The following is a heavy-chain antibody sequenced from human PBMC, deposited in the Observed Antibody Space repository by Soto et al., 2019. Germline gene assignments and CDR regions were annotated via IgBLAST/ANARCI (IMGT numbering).Heavy chain of an antibody. CDR3: ARDRSYSGSYLYYFDY. V-gene: IGHV3-7*03. D-gene: IGHD1-26*01. CDR2: IKQDGSEK. CDR1: GFTFSSYW. Sequence: EVQLVESGGGLVQPGGSLRLSCAASGFTFSSYWMSWVRQAPGKGLEWVANIKQDGSEKYYVDSVKGRFTISRDNAKNSLYLQMNSLRAEDTAVYYCARDRSYSGSYLYYFDYWGQGTLVTVSS. J-gene: IGHJ4*02.